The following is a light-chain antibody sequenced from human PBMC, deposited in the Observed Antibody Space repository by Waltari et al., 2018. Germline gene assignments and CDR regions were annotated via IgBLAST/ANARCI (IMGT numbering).Light chain of an antibody. J-gene: IGLJ2*01. CDR1: SSYVGNYNL. Sequence: QPALTQSASVSGSPGQSLTISCTGTSSYVGNYNLVSWYQQHPGKAHRLISCEGSKRPSGVSNRFSGSKFGNTASLTISGLQAEDEADYYCCSYAAYSPVLFGGGTKVTVL. CDR3: CSYAAYSPVL. V-gene: IGLV2-23*01. CDR2: EGS.